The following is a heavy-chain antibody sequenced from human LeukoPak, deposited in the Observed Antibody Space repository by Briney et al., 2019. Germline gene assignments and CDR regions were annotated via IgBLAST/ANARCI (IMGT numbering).Heavy chain of an antibody. CDR1: GGSFSGYY. J-gene: IGHJ4*02. CDR2: INHGGSA. CDR3: ARGPYYYGSGNSYNRFNVVY. D-gene: IGHD3-10*01. Sequence: SETLSLTCAVYGGSFSGYYWTWIRQPPGKGLEWIGEINHGGSANYNPSLKSRVTISIDTSKTQFSPKLNSVTAADTAVYYCARGPYYYGSGNSYNRFNVVYWGQGTLVTVSS. V-gene: IGHV4-34*01.